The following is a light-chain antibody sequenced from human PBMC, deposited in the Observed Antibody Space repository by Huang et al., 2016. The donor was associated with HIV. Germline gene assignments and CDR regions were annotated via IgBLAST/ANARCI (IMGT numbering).Light chain of an antibody. CDR2: AAS. CDR3: QQYNNWPPCT. Sequence: EIVMTQSPATLSVSPGERATLSCRASQSITSNLAWYQQKPGQAPRLLIYAASTRATGIPARFSGSGSGTEFTLSISSLQSEDFAVYYCQQYNNWPPCTFGQGTKVEIK. J-gene: IGKJ1*01. CDR1: QSITSN. V-gene: IGKV3-15*01.